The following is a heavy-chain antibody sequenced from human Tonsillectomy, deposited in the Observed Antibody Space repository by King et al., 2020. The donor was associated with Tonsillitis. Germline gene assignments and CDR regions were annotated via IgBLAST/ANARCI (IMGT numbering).Heavy chain of an antibody. CDR3: ARGQTGRDGYNPYWYFDL. D-gene: IGHD5-24*01. CDR1: GFTVSGNY. CDR2: IYRGGNT. Sequence: VQLVESGGGLIQPGGSLRLSCAASGFTVSGNYMSWVRQAPGKRLDWVSAIYRGGNTYYADSVKGRLPISRDSSNNTLYLPMNSLRTEDTAVYYCARGQTGRDGYNPYWYFDLWGRGTLVTVSS. J-gene: IGHJ2*01. V-gene: IGHV3-53*01.